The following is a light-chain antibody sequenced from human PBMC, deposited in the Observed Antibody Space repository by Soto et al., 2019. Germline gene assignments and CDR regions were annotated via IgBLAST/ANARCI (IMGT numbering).Light chain of an antibody. CDR2: EVS. CDR1: SSDVGGYNY. J-gene: IGLJ2*01. CDR3: SSYAGSNNLV. V-gene: IGLV2-8*01. Sequence: QSVLTQPPSASGSRGQSVTISCTGTSSDVGGYNYVSWYQQHPGKAPKLMIYEVSKWPSGVPDRFSGSKSGNTASLTVSGLQAEDEADYYCSSYAGSNNLVFGGGTKLTVL.